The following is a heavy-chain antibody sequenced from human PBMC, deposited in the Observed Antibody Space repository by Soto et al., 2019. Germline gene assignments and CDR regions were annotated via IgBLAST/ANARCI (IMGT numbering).Heavy chain of an antibody. D-gene: IGHD6-13*01. CDR3: ARAQVSSSWYDGNY. CDR1: GYTFTSYD. Sequence: ASVKVSCKASGYTFTSYDINWVRQATGQGLEWMGWMNPNSGNTGYAQKFQGRVTMTRNTSISTAYMELSSLRSEDTAVYYCARAQVSSSWYDGNYWGQGTLVTVSS. V-gene: IGHV1-8*01. J-gene: IGHJ4*02. CDR2: MNPNSGNT.